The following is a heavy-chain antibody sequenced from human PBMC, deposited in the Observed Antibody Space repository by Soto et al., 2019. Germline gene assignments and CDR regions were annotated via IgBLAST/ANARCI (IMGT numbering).Heavy chain of an antibody. J-gene: IGHJ4*02. CDR2: ISGSGGNT. CDR3: AKGVEVPAAPFDY. D-gene: IGHD2-2*01. Sequence: EVQLLESGGGLVQPGGSLRLSCAASGFTFSSYAMSWVRQAPGKGLEWVSAISGSGGNTYYADSVKGRFTISIDNSKNTLYLQMNSLRAEDTAVYYCAKGVEVPAAPFDYWGQGTLVTVSS. V-gene: IGHV3-23*01. CDR1: GFTFSSYA.